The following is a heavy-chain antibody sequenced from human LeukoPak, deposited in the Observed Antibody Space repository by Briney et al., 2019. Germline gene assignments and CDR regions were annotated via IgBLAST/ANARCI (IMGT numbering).Heavy chain of an antibody. J-gene: IGHJ3*02. Sequence: PGEALKISCKASGNSFTSFWIGWVRQVPGKGLEWMGIIYPGDSDTRYSPSFQGQVTISVDKSISTAYLQWSSLKPSDTAIYYCAMRWPFDIWGQGTMVTVSS. CDR3: AMRWPFDI. V-gene: IGHV5-51*01. CDR1: GNSFTSFW. CDR2: IYPGDSDT. D-gene: IGHD4-23*01.